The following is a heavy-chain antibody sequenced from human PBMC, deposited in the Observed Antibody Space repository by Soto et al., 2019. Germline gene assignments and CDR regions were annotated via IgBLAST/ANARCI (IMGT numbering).Heavy chain of an antibody. CDR2: ISYDGSNK. CDR1: GFTFSSYA. Sequence: AGGSLRLSCAASGFTFSSYAMHWVRQAPGKGLEWVAVISYDGSNKYYADSVKGRFTISRDNSKNTLYLQMNSLRAEDTAVYYCARGQYGSGSYDYYYYGMDVWGQGTTVTVSS. CDR3: ARGQYGSGSYDYYYYGMDV. J-gene: IGHJ6*02. V-gene: IGHV3-30-3*01. D-gene: IGHD3-10*01.